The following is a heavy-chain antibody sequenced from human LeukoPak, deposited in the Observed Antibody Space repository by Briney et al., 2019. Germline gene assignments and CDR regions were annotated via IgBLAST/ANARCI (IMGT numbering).Heavy chain of an antibody. CDR2: IYHSGST. V-gene: IGHV4-38-2*01. J-gene: IGHJ6*04. CDR3: ARLVDV. Sequence: SETLSLTCAGSGYSISSGYYWGWIRQPPGKGLEWIGSIYHSGSTYYNPSLKSRVTISADTSKNQFSLKLSSVTAADTAVYYCARLVDVWGKGTTVTVSS. CDR1: GYSISSGYY.